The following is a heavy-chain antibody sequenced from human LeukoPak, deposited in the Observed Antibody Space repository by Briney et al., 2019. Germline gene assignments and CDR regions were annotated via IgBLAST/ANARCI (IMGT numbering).Heavy chain of an antibody. D-gene: IGHD3-22*01. CDR1: GYIFTSYG. J-gene: IGHJ5*02. CDR2: ISAYNGNT. Sequence: ASVKVSCKASGYIFTSYGISWVRQAPGQGLEWMGWISAYNGNTNYAQKLQGRVTMTTDTSTSTAYMELRSLRSDDTAVYYCAREIFAYYDSSGYYLPFDPWGQGTLVTVSS. V-gene: IGHV1-18*01. CDR3: AREIFAYYDSSGYYLPFDP.